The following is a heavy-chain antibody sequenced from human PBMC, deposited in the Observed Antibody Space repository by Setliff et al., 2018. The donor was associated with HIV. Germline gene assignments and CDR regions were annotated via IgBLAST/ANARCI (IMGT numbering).Heavy chain of an antibody. Sequence: ASVKVSCKASGYSFINYGISWVRQAPGQGPEWMGWISAYTGHTDYAPRLLGRVTMTTETSTSTAYMELRSLTSDDTAVYYCARARLQGIVTAVGPRDNCLDPWGQGTRVTVSS. CDR3: ARARLQGIVTAVGPRDNCLDP. V-gene: IGHV1-18*01. J-gene: IGHJ5*02. CDR2: ISAYTGHT. CDR1: GYSFINYG. D-gene: IGHD1-26*01.